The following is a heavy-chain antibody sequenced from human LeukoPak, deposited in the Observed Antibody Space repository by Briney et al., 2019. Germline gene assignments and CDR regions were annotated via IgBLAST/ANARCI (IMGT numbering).Heavy chain of an antibody. CDR1: GGSISSFY. CDR2: IYYSGST. Sequence: PSETLSLTCTVSGGSISSFYWSWIRQPPGKGLEWIGYIYYSGSTNYNPSLKSRVIISVDTSKNQFSLYLTSVTAADTAIYYCARHRLPGYYYYGMDGWGQGTTVTVSS. V-gene: IGHV4-59*08. D-gene: IGHD4-17*01. CDR3: ARHRLPGYYYYGMDG. J-gene: IGHJ6*02.